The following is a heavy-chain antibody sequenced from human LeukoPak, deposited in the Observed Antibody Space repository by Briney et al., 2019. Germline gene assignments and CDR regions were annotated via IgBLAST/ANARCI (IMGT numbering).Heavy chain of an antibody. D-gene: IGHD4-17*01. J-gene: IGHJ6*02. CDR2: ISSSSNYI. V-gene: IGHV3-21*01. CDR1: GFTFSSYS. CDR3: ARDLYGDYGMDV. Sequence: GGSLRLSCAASGFTFSSYSMNWVRRAPGKGLEWVSSISSSSNYIYYADSLKGRFTISRDNAKLSLYLQMNSLRAEDTAVYYCARDLYGDYGMDVWGQGTTVTVSS.